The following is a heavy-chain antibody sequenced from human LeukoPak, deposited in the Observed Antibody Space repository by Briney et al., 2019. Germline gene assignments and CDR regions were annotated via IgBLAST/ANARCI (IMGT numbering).Heavy chain of an antibody. Sequence: PSETLSLTCAVYGGSFSGYYWSWIRQPPGKGLEWIGEINHSGSTNYNPSLKSRVTISVDTSKNQFSLKLSSVTAADTAVYYCARDSPSRAAAGTTPQLAYYYYYYMDVWGKGTTVTVSS. CDR2: INHSGST. CDR1: GGSFSGYY. D-gene: IGHD6-13*01. V-gene: IGHV4-34*01. J-gene: IGHJ6*03. CDR3: ARDSPSRAAAGTTPQLAYYYYYYMDV.